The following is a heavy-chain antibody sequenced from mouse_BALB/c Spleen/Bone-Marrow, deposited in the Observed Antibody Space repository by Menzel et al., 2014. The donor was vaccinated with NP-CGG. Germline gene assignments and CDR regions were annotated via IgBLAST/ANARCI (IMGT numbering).Heavy chain of an antibody. Sequence: QVQLKQSGAELARPGASVKMSCKASGYTFTYYTMYWVKQRPGQGLEWIGYINPNSDYTNYNQKFKGKATLTADKSSSTAYMQLSSLTSEDSAVYYCAREVYGSWFAYWGQGTLVTVSA. D-gene: IGHD2-2*01. CDR2: INPNSDYT. J-gene: IGHJ3*01. CDR3: AREVYGSWFAY. V-gene: IGHV1-4*01. CDR1: GYTFTYYT.